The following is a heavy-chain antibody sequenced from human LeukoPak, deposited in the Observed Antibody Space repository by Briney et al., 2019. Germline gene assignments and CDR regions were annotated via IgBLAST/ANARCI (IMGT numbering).Heavy chain of an antibody. J-gene: IGHJ4*02. CDR3: ARELGGVRLVDY. CDR2: VYTTGES. D-gene: IGHD2-8*02. V-gene: IGHV4-4*07. CDR1: GGSLKAYY. Sequence: SETLSLTCSVSGGSLKAYYWTWIRQPAGKGLEWIGRVYTTGESNYNPSLKSRVTISVDKSKNQFSLKLSSVTAADTAVYYCARELGGVRLVDYWGQGTLVTVSS.